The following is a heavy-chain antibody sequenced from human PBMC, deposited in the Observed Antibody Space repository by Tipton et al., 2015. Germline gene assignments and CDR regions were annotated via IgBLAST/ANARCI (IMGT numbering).Heavy chain of an antibody. Sequence: LRLSCTVSGGSISSSSYYWGWIRQPPGKGLEWIGSIYYSGSTYYNPSLKSRVTISVDTSKNQFSLKLISVTAADTAVYYCARSPFKSGYFDYWGQGTLVTVSS. D-gene: IGHD2/OR15-2a*01. CDR3: ARSPFKSGYFDY. CDR2: IYYSGST. V-gene: IGHV4-39*01. CDR1: GGSISSSSYY. J-gene: IGHJ4*02.